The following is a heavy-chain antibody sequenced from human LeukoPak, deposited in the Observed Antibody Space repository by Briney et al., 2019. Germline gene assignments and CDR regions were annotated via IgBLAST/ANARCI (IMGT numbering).Heavy chain of an antibody. Sequence: GGSLRLSCVASGFIFSSHGMSWVRQAPGKGLEWVSTVTSRSATHYTDSVKGRFTISRDNSKNTLYLQMNSLRAEDTAVYYCAKDGLGNYYYGMDVWGQGTTVTVSS. CDR2: VTSRSAT. D-gene: IGHD7-27*01. V-gene: IGHV3-23*01. J-gene: IGHJ6*02. CDR3: AKDGLGNYYYGMDV. CDR1: GFIFSSHG.